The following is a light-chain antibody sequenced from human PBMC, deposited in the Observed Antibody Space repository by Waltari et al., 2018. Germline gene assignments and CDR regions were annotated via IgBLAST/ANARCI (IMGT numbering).Light chain of an antibody. V-gene: IGKV3-15*01. CDR1: KSIGNN. Sequence: ETIMTQSPAILSVSPGETATLSCRASKSIGNNLAWYQQRPGQAPRLLIYVASSRGTGIPARFFGAGSGTDFTLTISSLQSEDFAVYYCQQYNEWPYTFGQGTKVDLK. J-gene: IGKJ2*01. CDR2: VAS. CDR3: QQYNEWPYT.